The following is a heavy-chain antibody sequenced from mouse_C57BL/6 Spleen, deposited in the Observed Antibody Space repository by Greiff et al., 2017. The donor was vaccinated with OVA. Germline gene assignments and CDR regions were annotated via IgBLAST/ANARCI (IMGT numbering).Heavy chain of an antibody. CDR2: IDPSDSYT. V-gene: IGHV1-50*01. CDR1: GYTFTSYW. J-gene: IGHJ3*01. D-gene: IGHD3-2*02. CDR3: ARGQLRLPFAY. Sequence: QVQLQQPGAELVKPGASVKLSCKASGYTFTSYWMQWVKQRPGQGLEWIGEIDPSDSYTNYNQKFKGKATLTVDTSSSTAYMQLSSLTSEGSAVYYCARGQLRLPFAYWGQGTLVTVSA.